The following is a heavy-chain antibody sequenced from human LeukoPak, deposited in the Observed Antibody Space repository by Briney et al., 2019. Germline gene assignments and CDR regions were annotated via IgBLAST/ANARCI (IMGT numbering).Heavy chain of an antibody. CDR2: ISANNGNT. CDR3: ARDSAPRQQLVPYYYYGMDV. D-gene: IGHD6-13*01. CDR1: GYTFTSYG. Sequence: ASVKVSCKASGYTFTSYGISWVRQAPGQGLEWMGWISANNGNTNYAQKLQGRVTMTTDTSTSTAYMELRSLRSDDTAVYYCARDSAPRQQLVPYYYYGMDVWGQGTTVTVSS. V-gene: IGHV1-18*01. J-gene: IGHJ6*02.